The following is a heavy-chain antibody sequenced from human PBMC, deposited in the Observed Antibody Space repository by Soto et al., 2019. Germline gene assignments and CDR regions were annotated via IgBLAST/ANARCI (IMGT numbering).Heavy chain of an antibody. CDR1: GGSISSYN. CDR3: GRSYSRTFYGYDT. J-gene: IGHJ5*02. Sequence: SETLSLTCTVSGGSISSYNWSWIRQSPAKGLVGIGYVFYTGSTKYNPGLKCRVTITVATSTNQFSLKLSSVIAAETGMYDCGRSYSRTFYGYDTWGQG. D-gene: IGHD1-26*01. V-gene: IGHV4-59*01. CDR2: VFYTGST.